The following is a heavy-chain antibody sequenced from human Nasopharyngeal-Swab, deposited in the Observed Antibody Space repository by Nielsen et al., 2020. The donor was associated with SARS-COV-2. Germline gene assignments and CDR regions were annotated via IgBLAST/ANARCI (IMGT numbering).Heavy chain of an antibody. CDR3: ARHRNYYDSSGYRWPYWYFDL. CDR2: IYYSGST. D-gene: IGHD3-22*01. CDR1: GGSISSSSYY. Sequence: SETLSLNCTVSGGSISSSSYYWGWIRPPPGKGLEWIGSIYYSGSTYYNPSLKGRVTISVDTSKNQFSLKLSSVTAADTAVYYCARHRNYYDSSGYRWPYWYFDLWGRGTLVTVSS. V-gene: IGHV4-39*01. J-gene: IGHJ2*01.